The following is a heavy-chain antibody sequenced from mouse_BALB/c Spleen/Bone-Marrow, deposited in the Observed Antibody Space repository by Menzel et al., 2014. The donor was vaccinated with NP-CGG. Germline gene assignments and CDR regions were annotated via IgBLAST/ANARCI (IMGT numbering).Heavy chain of an antibody. D-gene: IGHD2-1*01. V-gene: IGHV3-8*02. Sequence: EVQLVESGPSLVKPSQTLSLTCSVTGDSITSGYWNWIRKFPGNKLEYMGYISYSGSTYYNPSLKSRISITRDTSKNQDYLQLNSVTTEDTATYYCARSRDYYGNSLDYGGQGTTLTVSS. CDR3: ARSRDYYGNSLDY. J-gene: IGHJ2*01. CDR1: GDSITSGY. CDR2: ISYSGST.